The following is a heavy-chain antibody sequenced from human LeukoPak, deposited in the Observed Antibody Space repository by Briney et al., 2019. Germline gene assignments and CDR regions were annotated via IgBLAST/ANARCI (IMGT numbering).Heavy chain of an antibody. CDR3: ARDPGYSSSWYLGGGAFDI. CDR1: GGSISSSSYY. V-gene: IGHV4-39*07. J-gene: IGHJ3*02. CDR2: IYYSGST. Sequence: SETLSLTCTVSGGSISSSSYYWGWIRQPPGKGLEWIGSIYYSGSTYYNPSLKSRVTISVDTSKNQFSLKLSSVTAADTAVYYCARDPGYSSSWYLGGGAFDIWGQGTMVTVSS. D-gene: IGHD6-13*01.